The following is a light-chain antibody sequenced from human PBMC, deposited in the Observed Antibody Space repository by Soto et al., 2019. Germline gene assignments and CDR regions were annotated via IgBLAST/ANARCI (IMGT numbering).Light chain of an antibody. CDR2: MNN. Sequence: QSVLTQPPSASVTPGQRVTISCSGSSSNIGGNYVYWYQQFPGTAPKLLIYMNNHRRSGVPDRFSGSKSGTSASLAISGLRSEDGADYYCAAWDDILTGPIFGGGTQLTVL. CDR1: SSNIGGNY. V-gene: IGLV1-47*01. CDR3: AAWDDILTGPI. J-gene: IGLJ2*01.